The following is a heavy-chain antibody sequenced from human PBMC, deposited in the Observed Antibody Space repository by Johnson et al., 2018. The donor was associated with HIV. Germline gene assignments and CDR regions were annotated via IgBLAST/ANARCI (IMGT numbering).Heavy chain of an antibody. V-gene: IGHV3-33*06. Sequence: QVQLVESGGGLVQPGGSLRLSCEASGFNFRRFGMHWVRQAPGKGLEWVAVIWYDGSNEYYADSVNGRFTISRDNSKNTLYLQMSSLRADDTAVYYCAKGQVARGPLDIWGQGTMVTVSS. CDR1: GFNFRRFG. D-gene: IGHD2-15*01. CDR3: AKGQVARGPLDI. J-gene: IGHJ3*02. CDR2: IWYDGSNE.